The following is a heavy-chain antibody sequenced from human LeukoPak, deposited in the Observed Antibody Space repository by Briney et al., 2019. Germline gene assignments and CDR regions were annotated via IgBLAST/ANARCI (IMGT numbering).Heavy chain of an antibody. J-gene: IGHJ5*02. CDR1: GGTFSSYA. D-gene: IGHD3-10*01. Sequence: SVKVSCKASGGTFSSYAISWVRQAPGQGLEWMGGIIPIFGTANYAQKFQGRVTITAVESTSTAYMELSSLRSEDTAVYYCARGVTYYYGSGSQNWFDPWGQGTLVTVSS. CDR3: ARGVTYYYGSGSQNWFDP. V-gene: IGHV1-69*13. CDR2: IIPIFGTA.